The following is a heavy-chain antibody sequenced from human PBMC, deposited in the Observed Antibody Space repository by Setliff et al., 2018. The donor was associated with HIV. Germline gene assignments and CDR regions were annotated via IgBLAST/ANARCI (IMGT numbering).Heavy chain of an antibody. Sequence: PGESLRLSCAASGFTFNNYAMTWVRQTPGKGLEWVSTISGSGDNTYYADSVKGRFTISRDNSKNTLYLQMNSLRAEDTAIFYCTRRAGDVVIAVIDYWGQGTLVTVSS. CDR2: ISGSGDNT. V-gene: IGHV3-23*01. CDR3: TRRAGDVVIAVIDY. J-gene: IGHJ4*02. D-gene: IGHD2-21*01. CDR1: GFTFNNYA.